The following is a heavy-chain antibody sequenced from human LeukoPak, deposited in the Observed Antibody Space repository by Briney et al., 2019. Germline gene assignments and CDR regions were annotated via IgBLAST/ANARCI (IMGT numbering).Heavy chain of an antibody. CDR3: ARARSSYYYDSSSYL. CDR2: ISSSSSII. J-gene: IGHJ4*02. CDR1: EFTFSSYS. D-gene: IGHD3-22*01. Sequence: GGSLRLPCAASEFTFSSYSMNWVRQAPGKGLEWVSFISSSSSIIYYADSVKGRFTISRDNAKNSLYLQMNSLRDEDTAVYYCARARSSYYYDSSSYLWGQGALVTVSS. V-gene: IGHV3-48*02.